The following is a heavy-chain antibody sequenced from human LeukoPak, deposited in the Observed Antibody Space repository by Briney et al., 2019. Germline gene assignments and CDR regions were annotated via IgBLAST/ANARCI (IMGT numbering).Heavy chain of an antibody. CDR2: ISPSGST. CDR1: GDSFSSYR. Sequence: PSQTLSLTCTVSGDSFSSYRWSWLRQSPGKGLEWIGYISPSGSTSYNPSLKSRVTFSVDTSKSQFSLRLTSVTAADTAVYYCARVGRGDHTWGSYYCDHWGQGTVVSVSS. V-gene: IGHV4-59*01. D-gene: IGHD3-16*01. CDR3: ARVGRGDHTWGSYYCDH. J-gene: IGHJ4*02.